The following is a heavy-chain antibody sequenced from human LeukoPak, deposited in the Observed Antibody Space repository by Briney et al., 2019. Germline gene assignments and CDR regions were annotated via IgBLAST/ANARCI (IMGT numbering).Heavy chain of an antibody. V-gene: IGHV5-51*01. CDR3: ARRSGSSSWRLNAFDI. D-gene: IGHD6-13*01. J-gene: IGHJ3*02. CDR1: EYSFTNYW. CDR2: IYPSVSDI. Sequence: GESLKISCKGSEYSFTNYWIGWVRQMPGKGLEWMGIIYPSVSDIRYSPSFQGQLTISADKAISIAYLQWRSLRASDTAMYYCARRSGSSSWRLNAFDIWGQGTVVTVSS.